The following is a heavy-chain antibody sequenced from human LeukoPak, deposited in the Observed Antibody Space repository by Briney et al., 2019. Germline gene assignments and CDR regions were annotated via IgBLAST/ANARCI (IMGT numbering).Heavy chain of an antibody. CDR1: GFTFSSYW. Sequence: GGSLRLSCAASGFTFSSYWMNWARQAPGRGLEWVASINHNGNVNYYVDSVKGRFTISRDNSKNTLYLQMNSLRAEDTAVYYCARLFRIVVPAANTHFDYWGQGTLVTVSS. CDR2: INHNGNVN. J-gene: IGHJ4*02. CDR3: ARLFRIVVPAANTHFDY. V-gene: IGHV3-7*01. D-gene: IGHD2-2*01.